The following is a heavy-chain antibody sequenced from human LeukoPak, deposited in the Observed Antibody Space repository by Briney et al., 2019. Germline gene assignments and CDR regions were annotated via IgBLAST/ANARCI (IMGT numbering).Heavy chain of an antibody. D-gene: IGHD4/OR15-4a*01. Sequence: GGSLRLSCAASDFTFSSYAMSWVRQAPGKGLEWVSAITGAGGSTYYADSVKGRFTISRDNSKNTLYLQMNSLRAEDTAVYFCAKGDHGGNIYWYFDRWGRGTLVTVAS. CDR2: ITGAGGST. CDR3: AKGDHGGNIYWYFDR. J-gene: IGHJ2*01. CDR1: DFTFSSYA. V-gene: IGHV3-23*01.